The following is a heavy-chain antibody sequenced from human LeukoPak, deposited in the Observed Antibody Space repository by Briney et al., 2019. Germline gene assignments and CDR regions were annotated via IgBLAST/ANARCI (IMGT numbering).Heavy chain of an antibody. Sequence: TGGSLRLSCAASGFSVRATYMSWVRQAPGKGLEWVSVLYTGGGTYHADSVRGRFTISRDNSKNTLYLQMNSLRAEDAAVYFCAKAPVTSCRGAYCYPFDSWGQGTLVTVSS. CDR3: AKAPVTSCRGAYCYPFDS. CDR2: LYTGGGT. D-gene: IGHD2-21*01. CDR1: GFSVRATY. V-gene: IGHV3-53*01. J-gene: IGHJ4*02.